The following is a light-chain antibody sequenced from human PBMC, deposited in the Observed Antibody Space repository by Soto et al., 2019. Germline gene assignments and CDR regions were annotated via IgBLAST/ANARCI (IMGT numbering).Light chain of an antibody. CDR3: SSYTSSSTPL. J-gene: IGLJ2*01. V-gene: IGLV2-14*01. CDR2: DVS. Sequence: QSALTQPASVSGSPGQSITISCTGTSSDVGGYNYVSWYQQHPGKDPKLMIYDVSNRPSGVSNRFSGAKSGNTASLTISGLQAEDEGDYYCSSYTSSSTPLFGGGTKLTVL. CDR1: SSDVGGYNY.